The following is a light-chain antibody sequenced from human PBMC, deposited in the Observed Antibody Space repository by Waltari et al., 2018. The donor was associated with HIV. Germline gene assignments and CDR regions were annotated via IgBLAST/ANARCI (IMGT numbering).Light chain of an antibody. V-gene: IGLV1-51*01. CDR3: QTWDSGLNAIV. J-gene: IGLJ2*01. CDR2: END. CDR1: TSHITKNF. Sequence: SLLTQPPSVSAPPGQQVTISCPGNTSHITKNFVSWYRHPPGPAPKLLIFENDHRAAGIPDRFSASTFGASAALTITALQGDDEADYYCQTWDSGLNAIVFGAGTKLTVL.